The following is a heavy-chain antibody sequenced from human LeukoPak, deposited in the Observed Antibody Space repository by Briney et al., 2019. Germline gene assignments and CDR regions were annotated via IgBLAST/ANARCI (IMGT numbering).Heavy chain of an antibody. Sequence: SETLSLTCTVSGGSISSSSYYWGWIRQPPGKGLEWIGSIYYSGSTYYNPSLKSRVTISVDTSKNQFSLKLSSVTAADTAVYYCAIRGRRPYYFDYWGQGTLVTVSS. CDR1: GGSISSSSYY. CDR3: AIRGRRPYYFDY. V-gene: IGHV4-39*01. J-gene: IGHJ4*02. CDR2: IYYSGST.